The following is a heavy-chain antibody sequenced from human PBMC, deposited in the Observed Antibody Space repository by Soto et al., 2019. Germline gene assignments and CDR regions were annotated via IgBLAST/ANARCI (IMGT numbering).Heavy chain of an antibody. CDR3: AKAGYYDNPPPLMDV. V-gene: IGHV3-23*01. CDR1: GFTCSSYA. Sequence: TGGSLRLSCAASGFTCSSYAMSWVRQAPGKGLEWVSAISGSGGSTYYADSVKGRFTISRDNSKNTLYLQMNSLRAEDTAVYYCAKAGYYDNPPPLMDVWGQGTTVTVSS. D-gene: IGHD3-22*01. CDR2: ISGSGGST. J-gene: IGHJ6*02.